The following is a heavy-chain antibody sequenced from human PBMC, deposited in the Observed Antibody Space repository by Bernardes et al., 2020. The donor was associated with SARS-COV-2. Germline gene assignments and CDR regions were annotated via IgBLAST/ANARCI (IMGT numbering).Heavy chain of an antibody. CDR2: IYWDDDK. CDR3: AHRAHDYHAARPFDY. J-gene: IGHJ4*02. CDR1: GFSLSPSGVG. D-gene: IGHD6-6*01. V-gene: IGHV2-5*02. Sequence: SGTTLLKPTQTLTLTCPFSGFSLSPSGVGVGWIRQPPGKALEWLALIYWDDDKRYSPSLKSRLTITKDTSKNQVVLTMTNMDPVDTATYYCAHRAHDYHAARPFDYWGQGTLVTVSS.